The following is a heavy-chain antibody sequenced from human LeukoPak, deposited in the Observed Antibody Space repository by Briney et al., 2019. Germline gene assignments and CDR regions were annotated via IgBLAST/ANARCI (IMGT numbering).Heavy chain of an antibody. CDR1: GFTFSSYS. J-gene: IGHJ3*02. CDR2: ISSSSSYI. D-gene: IGHD2-2*01. V-gene: IGHV3-21*01. Sequence: GGSLKLSCAASGFTFSSYSMNWVRQAPGKGLEWVSSISSSSSYIYYADSVKGRFTISRDNAKNSLYLQMNSLRAEDTAVYYCASEYCSSTSCYGDAFDIWGQGTMVTVSS. CDR3: ASEYCSSTSCYGDAFDI.